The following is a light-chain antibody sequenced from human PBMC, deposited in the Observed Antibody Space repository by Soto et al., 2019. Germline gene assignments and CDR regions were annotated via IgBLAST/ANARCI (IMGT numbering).Light chain of an antibody. V-gene: IGLV2-14*01. CDR1: SNDLGSYNY. Sequence: QSVLTQPASVSGSPGQSITISCTGTSNDLGSYNYVSWYQHHPDKAPKLIIYAVTNRPSGVSTRFSASKSGNTASLTIPGLRTEDEADYYCTSYTSNSTLIFGGGTKLTVL. CDR3: TSYTSNSTLI. CDR2: AVT. J-gene: IGLJ2*01.